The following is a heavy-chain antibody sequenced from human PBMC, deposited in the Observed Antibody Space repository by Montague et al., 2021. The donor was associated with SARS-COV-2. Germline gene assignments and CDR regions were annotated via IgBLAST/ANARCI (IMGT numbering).Heavy chain of an antibody. Sequence: SETLSLTCTVSGGSMSGHYWAWIRQPPGKGLEWLAYIYYSGGINSNASLKSRVTMSVDTSKNQFSLKLTSVTAADTAVYYCARAASVRRAVYWFDPWGQGTLVTVSS. J-gene: IGHJ5*02. D-gene: IGHD3-10*01. CDR3: ARAASVRRAVYWFDP. V-gene: IGHV4-59*11. CDR2: IYYSGGI. CDR1: GGSMSGHY.